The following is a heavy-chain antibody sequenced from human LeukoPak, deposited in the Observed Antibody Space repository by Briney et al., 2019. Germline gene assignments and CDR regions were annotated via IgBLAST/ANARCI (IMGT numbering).Heavy chain of an antibody. CDR1: GGSISSSSYY. CDR2: IYYSGST. V-gene: IGHV4-39*01. D-gene: IGHD6-6*01. CDR3: ARHDRGLEYSSSYLDY. Sequence: ASETLSLTCTVSGGSISSSSYYWGWIRQPPGKGLEWIGSIYYSGSTYYNPFLKSRVTISVDTSKNQFSLKLSSVTAADTAVYYCARHDRGLEYSSSYLDYWGQGTLVTVSS. J-gene: IGHJ4*02.